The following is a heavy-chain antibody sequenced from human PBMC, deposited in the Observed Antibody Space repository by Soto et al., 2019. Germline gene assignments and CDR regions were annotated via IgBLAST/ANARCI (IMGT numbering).Heavy chain of an antibody. CDR2: ISSSSSYI. D-gene: IGHD6-6*01. J-gene: IGHJ4*02. V-gene: IGHV3-21*01. CDR1: GFTFSDYW. Sequence: EVQLVESGGGLVQPGGSLRLSCAASGFTFSDYWMHWVRQAPGKGPVWVSSISSSSSYIYYADSVKGRFTFSRDNAKNSLYLEMNSLRAEDTAVYYCARDSEYSSSSWPLDYWGQGTLVTVSS. CDR3: ARDSEYSSSSWPLDY.